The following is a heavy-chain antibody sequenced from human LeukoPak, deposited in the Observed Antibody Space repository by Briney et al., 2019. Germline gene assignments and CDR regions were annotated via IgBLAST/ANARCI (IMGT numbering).Heavy chain of an antibody. D-gene: IGHD3-16*02. J-gene: IGHJ4*02. Sequence: GGSLRLSCAASGFTSSGYAMSWVRQAPGKGLEWVSAISGSGGSTYYADSVKGRFTISRDNSKNTLYLQMNSLRAEDTAVYYCATRIMITFGGVIVEGPFDYWGQGTLVTVSS. CDR2: ISGSGGST. CDR3: ATRIMITFGGVIVEGPFDY. V-gene: IGHV3-23*01. CDR1: GFTSSGYA.